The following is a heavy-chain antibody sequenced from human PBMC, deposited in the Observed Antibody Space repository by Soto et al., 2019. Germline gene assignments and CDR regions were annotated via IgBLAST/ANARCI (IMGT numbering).Heavy chain of an antibody. CDR2: ISAYNGNT. V-gene: IGHV1-18*01. Sequence: QVQLVQSGAEVKKPGASVKVSCKASGYTFTSYGISWVRQAPGQGLEWMGWISAYNGNTNYAQKLQGRVTMTTDTPTSTAYMELRSLRSDDTAVYYCARDLSGWSITPPPIDYWGQGTLVTVSS. J-gene: IGHJ4*02. CDR1: GYTFTSYG. CDR3: ARDLSGWSITPPPIDY. D-gene: IGHD6-19*01.